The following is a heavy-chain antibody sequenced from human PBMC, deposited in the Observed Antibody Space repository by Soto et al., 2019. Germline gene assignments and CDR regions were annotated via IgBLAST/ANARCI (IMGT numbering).Heavy chain of an antibody. Sequence: PGGSLRLSCAASGFTFSDYYMTWIRQAPGEGLEWVSYISSSGGTIYYADPVKGRFTISSDNAKNSLYLQMNSLRAEDTAVYYCARDFGDIVAPDWTCFDYWGQGTLVTVSS. J-gene: IGHJ4*02. CDR1: GFTFSDYY. CDR2: ISSSGGTI. V-gene: IGHV3-11*01. D-gene: IGHD5-12*01. CDR3: ARDFGDIVAPDWTCFDY.